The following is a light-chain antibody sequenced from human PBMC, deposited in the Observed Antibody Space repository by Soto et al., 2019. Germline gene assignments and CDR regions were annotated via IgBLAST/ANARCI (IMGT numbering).Light chain of an antibody. CDR3: ASYTTTSTLGV. J-gene: IGLJ3*02. V-gene: IGLV2-14*01. CDR2: EVN. Sequence: QSALTQPASVSGSPGQSITISCTGTSSDVGGYNHVSWYQHHPGKAPKVIIFEVNNRPSGISNRFSGSKSGNTASLTISGLQAEDEADYYCASYTTTSTLGVFGGGTQLTVL. CDR1: SSDVGGYNH.